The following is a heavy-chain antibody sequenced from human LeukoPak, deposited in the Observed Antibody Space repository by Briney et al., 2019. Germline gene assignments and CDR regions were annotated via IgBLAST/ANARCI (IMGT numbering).Heavy chain of an antibody. V-gene: IGHV3-74*01. D-gene: IGHD2-15*01. CDR3: ARDYLVVASNWFDP. CDR2: INSDGSST. Sequence: AGSLRLSCAASGFTFSSYWMHWVRQGPGKGLVWVSRINSDGSSTSYADSGKGRFTISRDNAKNTLFLQMNGLRAEDTAVYYCARDYLVVASNWFDPWGQGTLVTVSS. CDR1: GFTFSSYW. J-gene: IGHJ5*02.